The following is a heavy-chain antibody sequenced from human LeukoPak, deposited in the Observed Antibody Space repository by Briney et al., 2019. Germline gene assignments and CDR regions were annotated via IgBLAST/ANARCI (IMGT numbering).Heavy chain of an antibody. CDR1: GGSFSGYY. CDR2: INHSGST. Sequence: SETLSLTCAVYGGSFSGYYWSWIRQPPGKGLEWIGEINHSGSTNYNPSLKSRVTISVDTSKNQFSLELSSVTAADTAVYYCARGYSSSWTNWFDPWGQGTLVTVSS. D-gene: IGHD6-13*01. CDR3: ARGYSSSWTNWFDP. V-gene: IGHV4-34*01. J-gene: IGHJ5*02.